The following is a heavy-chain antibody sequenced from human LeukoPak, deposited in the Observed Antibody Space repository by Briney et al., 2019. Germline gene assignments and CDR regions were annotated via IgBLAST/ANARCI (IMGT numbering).Heavy chain of an antibody. J-gene: IGHJ4*02. CDR2: ISYDGSNK. Sequence: GGSLRLSCAASGFTFSSYAMHWVRQAPGKGLEWVAVISYDGSNKYYADSVKGRFTISRDNSKNTLYLQMNSLRAEDTAVYYCARGSDILTGYYEDWGQGTLVTVSS. V-gene: IGHV3-30-3*01. D-gene: IGHD3-9*01. CDR3: ARGSDILTGYYED. CDR1: GFTFSSYA.